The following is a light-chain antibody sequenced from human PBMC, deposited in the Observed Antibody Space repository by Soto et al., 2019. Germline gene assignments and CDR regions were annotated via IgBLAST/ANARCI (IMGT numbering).Light chain of an antibody. V-gene: IGLV2-14*03. Sequence: QSALTQPASVSGSPGQSITISCTGTSSDVGGYNSVSWYQQHPGKAPKLMIYDVSNRPSGVSNRFSGSKSGNTASLTISGLQAEDEADYYCSSYTSSSTLRVFGGGTKLTVL. J-gene: IGLJ2*01. CDR3: SSYTSSSTLRV. CDR1: SSDVGGYNS. CDR2: DVS.